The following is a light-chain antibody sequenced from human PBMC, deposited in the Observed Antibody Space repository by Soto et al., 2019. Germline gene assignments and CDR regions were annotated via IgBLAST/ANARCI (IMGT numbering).Light chain of an antibody. CDR3: QQYNSWPRT. V-gene: IGKV3-15*01. CDR2: GAS. J-gene: IGKJ1*01. CDR1: QNINSN. Sequence: EIVMTQSPATLSVSPGERASLSCRTSQNINSNLAWYQQKPGQAPRLLIHGASTRATSIPARFSGSGSGTDFTLTISSLQSEDFAVYYCQQYNSWPRTFGQGTKVEIK.